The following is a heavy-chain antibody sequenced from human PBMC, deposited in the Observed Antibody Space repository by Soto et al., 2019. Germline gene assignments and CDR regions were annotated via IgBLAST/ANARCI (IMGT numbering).Heavy chain of an antibody. CDR2: FYYSGIT. CDR1: GVSVNSGDYY. CDR3: AIVTVAVPATTNYFDY. V-gene: IGHV4-61*08. Sequence: PETLRVTYTVSGVSVNSGDYYWSWIRQPPGKGLEWIGYFYYSGITNYNPSLKSRVTISADTPKNQFSLKLRSVTAADAAVYYCAIVTVAVPATTNYFDYWGQGTPLTV. J-gene: IGHJ4*02. D-gene: IGHD1-26*01.